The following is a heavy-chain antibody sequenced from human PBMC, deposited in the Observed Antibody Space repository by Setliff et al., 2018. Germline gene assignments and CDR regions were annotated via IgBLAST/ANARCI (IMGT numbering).Heavy chain of an antibody. D-gene: IGHD5-12*01. J-gene: IGHJ4*02. CDR3: ARDQGYSGYGNFDF. CDR2: ISAYNGNT. CDR1: GGTFSSYA. V-gene: IGHV1-18*01. Sequence: ASVKVSCKASGGTFSSYAISWVRQAPGQGLEWMGWISAYNGNTNYAQKFQGWVTMTSDTSISTAYMELSRLTSDDTAVYFCARDQGYSGYGNFDFWGQGTLVTVSS.